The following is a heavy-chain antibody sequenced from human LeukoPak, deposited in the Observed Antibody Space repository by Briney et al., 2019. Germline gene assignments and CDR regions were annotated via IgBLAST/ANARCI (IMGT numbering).Heavy chain of an antibody. V-gene: IGHV3-30*02. Sequence: GGSLRLSCAASGFTFSSYGMHWVRQPPGKGLEWVAFIRYDGSHKYYADSVKGRFTISRDNAKNSLYLQMNSLRAEDTAVYYCARDITMIVVAYDYWGQGTLVTVSS. J-gene: IGHJ4*02. CDR1: GFTFSSYG. CDR3: ARDITMIVVAYDY. CDR2: IRYDGSHK. D-gene: IGHD3-22*01.